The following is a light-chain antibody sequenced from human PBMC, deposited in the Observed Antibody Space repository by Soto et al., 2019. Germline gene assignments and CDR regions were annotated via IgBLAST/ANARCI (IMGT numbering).Light chain of an antibody. CDR2: RNN. J-gene: IGLJ2*01. Sequence: QSVLTQPPSASGTPGQRVTISCSGSSSNIGSEYVVWYQHLPGTAPKLLIYRNNQRPSGVPDRFSGSKSGTSASLAISGLRSEDEADYYCAGWDDSLSGVVFGGGTKLTVL. CDR3: AGWDDSLSGVV. V-gene: IGLV1-47*01. CDR1: SSNIGSEY.